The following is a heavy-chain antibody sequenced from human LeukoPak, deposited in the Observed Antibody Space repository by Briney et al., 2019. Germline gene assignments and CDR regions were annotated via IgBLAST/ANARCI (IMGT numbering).Heavy chain of an antibody. V-gene: IGHV3-33*01. CDR1: GFTFSSYG. Sequence: PGRSLRLSCAASGFTFSSYGMHWVRQAPGKGLEWVAVIWYDGSNKYYGDSVKGRFTISRDNAKNSLYLQMNSLRAEDTAVYYCARGSPVFDYWGQGTLITVSS. CDR2: IWYDGSNK. J-gene: IGHJ4*02. CDR3: ARGSPVFDY.